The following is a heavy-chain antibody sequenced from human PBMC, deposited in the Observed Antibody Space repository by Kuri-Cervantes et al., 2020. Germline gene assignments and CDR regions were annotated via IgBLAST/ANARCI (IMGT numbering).Heavy chain of an antibody. CDR1: GFTFSSYA. V-gene: IGHV3-30-3*01. CDR3: ARQREYCSSTSCYTNYYYGMDV. D-gene: IGHD2-2*02. Sequence: GGSLRLSCAASGFTFSSYAMHWVRQAPGKGLEWVAVISYDGSNKYYADSVKGRFTISRDNSKNTLYLQMNSLRAEDTAVYYCARQREYCSSTSCYTNYYYGMDVWGQGNTVTVSS. CDR2: ISYDGSNK. J-gene: IGHJ6*02.